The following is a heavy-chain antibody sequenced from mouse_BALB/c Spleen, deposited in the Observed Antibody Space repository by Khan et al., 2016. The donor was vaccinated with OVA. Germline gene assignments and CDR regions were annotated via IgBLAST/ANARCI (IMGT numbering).Heavy chain of an antibody. CDR1: GFTFSTYA. CDR3: ARSPYGNFAY. Sequence: EVELVESGGGLVKPGGSLKLSCAASGFTFSTYAMSWVRQTPEKRLEWVATISSDGDYTYYPDNVTGRFTISRDNAKKTLYLQMSSLRSEDTAMYYCARSPYGNFAYWGQGTLVTVSA. CDR2: ISSDGDYT. V-gene: IGHV5-9-3*01. J-gene: IGHJ3*01. D-gene: IGHD2-1*01.